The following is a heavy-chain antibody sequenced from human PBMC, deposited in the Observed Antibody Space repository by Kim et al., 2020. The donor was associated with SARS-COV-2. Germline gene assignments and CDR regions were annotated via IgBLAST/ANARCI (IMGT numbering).Heavy chain of an antibody. J-gene: IGHJ5*02. V-gene: IGHV4-34*01. CDR2: GST. Sequence: GSTHSTPSLKSRITKSVATSKNQYSLKLSSVTAADTAVYYCARGTTWFDPWGQGTLVTVSS. CDR3: ARGTTWFDP.